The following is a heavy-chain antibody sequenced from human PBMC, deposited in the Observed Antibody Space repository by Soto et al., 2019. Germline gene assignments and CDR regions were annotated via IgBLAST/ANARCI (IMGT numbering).Heavy chain of an antibody. J-gene: IGHJ4*01. D-gene: IGHD1-1*01. CDR1: GGKCEDYG. V-gene: IGHV3-20*04. CDR2: MSWNGRSI. Sequence: WLPLRDWSSAAGGKCEDYGMGWVSKKKGKGLEWVSGMSWNGRSITYADSVKGRFTISRDGAKKSLYLQMNSLAAADTALYFRARYYNSVNWYFFDILVDGTPVTVSS. CDR3: ARYYNSVNWYFFDI.